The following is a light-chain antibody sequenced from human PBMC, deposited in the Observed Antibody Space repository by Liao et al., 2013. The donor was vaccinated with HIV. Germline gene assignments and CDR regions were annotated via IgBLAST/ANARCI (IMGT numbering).Light chain of an antibody. V-gene: IGLV3-21*01. Sequence: SYELTQPPSVSVAPGKTARITCGGNNIGSKSVHWYQQKPGQAPVLVIYYDSDRPSGIPERFSGSNSGNTATLTISRVEAGDEADYYCQCGXVVVIIRLFGG. CDR3: QCGXVVVIIRL. CDR2: YDS. CDR1: NIGSKS. J-gene: IGLJ3*02.